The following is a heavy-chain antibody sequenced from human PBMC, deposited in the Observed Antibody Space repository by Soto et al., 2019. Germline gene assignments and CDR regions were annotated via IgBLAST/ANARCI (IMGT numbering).Heavy chain of an antibody. J-gene: IGHJ6*02. CDR1: GGSISSYY. V-gene: IGHV4-59*08. CDR2: IYYSGST. CDR3: ARGGSGSCFSYYYYYGMDV. Sequence: SETLSLTCTVSGGSISSYYWSWIRQPPGKGLEWIGYIYYSGSTNYNPSLKSRVTISVDTSKNQFSLKLSSVTAADTAVYYCARGGSGSCFSYYYYYGMDVWGQGTTVTVSS. D-gene: IGHD3-10*01.